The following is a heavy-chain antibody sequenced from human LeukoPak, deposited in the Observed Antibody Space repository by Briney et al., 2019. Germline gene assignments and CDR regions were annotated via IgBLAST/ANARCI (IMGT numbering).Heavy chain of an antibody. J-gene: IGHJ5*02. CDR2: INPNSGGT. D-gene: IGHD3-10*01. V-gene: IGHV1-2*02. Sequence: GASVKVSCKASGYTFTGYYMHWVRQAPGQGLEWMGWINPNSGGTNYAQKFQGRVTMTRDTSISKAYMELSRLRSDDTAVYYCARDQSGVLLWFGELLSPDQYNWFDPWGQGTLVTVSS. CDR3: ARDQSGVLLWFGELLSPDQYNWFDP. CDR1: GYTFTGYY.